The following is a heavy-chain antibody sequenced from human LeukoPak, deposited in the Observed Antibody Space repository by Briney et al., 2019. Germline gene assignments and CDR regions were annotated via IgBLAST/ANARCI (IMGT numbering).Heavy chain of an antibody. CDR3: ARAYGVQIGY. V-gene: IGHV4-59*13. D-gene: IGHD4-17*01. J-gene: IGHJ4*02. CDR2: ICYSGST. Sequence: AETLSLTCSVSGGSICRYYWSWMRQPPEKPQEWIGYICYSGSTNYSPSLKGRVTISEDTSKNQFSLKLSSVAAADTAVYYCARAYGVQIGYWGRGTLVSVCS. CDR1: GGSICRYY.